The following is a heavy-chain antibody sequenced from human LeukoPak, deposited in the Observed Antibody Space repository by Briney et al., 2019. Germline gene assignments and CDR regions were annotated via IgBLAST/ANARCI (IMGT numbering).Heavy chain of an antibody. V-gene: IGHV1-69*05. CDR2: IIPIFGTA. CDR3: ARDHLYSYGESFYY. CDR1: GGTFSSYA. J-gene: IGHJ4*02. D-gene: IGHD5-18*01. Sequence: ASVKVSCKASGGTFSSYAISWVRQAPGQGLEWMGGIIPIFGTANYAQKFQGRVTITTDESTSTAYMELSSLRSEDTAVYYCARDHLYSYGESFYYWGQGTLVTVSS.